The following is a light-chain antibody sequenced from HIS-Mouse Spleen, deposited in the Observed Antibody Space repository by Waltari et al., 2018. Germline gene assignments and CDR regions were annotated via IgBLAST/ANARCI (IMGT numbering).Light chain of an antibody. J-gene: IGLJ2*01. CDR3: SSYTSSSTVV. Sequence: QSALTQPASVSGSPGQSITLPCTATSSDVGGYNYVSWYQQHPGKAPKLMIYEVSNRPSGVSNRFSGSKSGNTASLTISGLQAEDEADYYCSSYTSSSTVVFGGGTKLTVL. V-gene: IGLV2-14*01. CDR1: SSDVGGYNY. CDR2: EVS.